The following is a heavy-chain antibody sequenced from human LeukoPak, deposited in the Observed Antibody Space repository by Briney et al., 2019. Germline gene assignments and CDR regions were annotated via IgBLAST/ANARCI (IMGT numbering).Heavy chain of an antibody. CDR3: ARGPSIQLWSDPYYYYGMDV. CDR1: GGSLSSRRYY. D-gene: IGHD5-18*01. J-gene: IGHJ6*02. Sequence: PSEPLSLTCTVSGGSLSSRRYYWGWIRQPPGKGLDWFASIYYSEITYYNPSLKSRVTISVDPSKDQFSLKKSSVTAPDTAVYYCARGPSIQLWSDPYYYYGMDVWGQGTTVTVSS. CDR2: IYYSEIT. V-gene: IGHV4-39*01.